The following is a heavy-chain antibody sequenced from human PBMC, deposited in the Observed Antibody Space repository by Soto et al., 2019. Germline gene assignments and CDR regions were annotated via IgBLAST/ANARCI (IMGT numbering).Heavy chain of an antibody. CDR2: IYPGDSDT. V-gene: IGHV5-51*01. CDR1: GYSFTSYW. CDR3: ARHAPSYYDFWSGYYRHYYYGMDV. D-gene: IGHD3-3*01. Sequence: GESLKISCKGSGYSFTSYWIDWVRQMPGKGLEWMGIIYPGDSDTSYSPSFQGQTTISADKSISTAYLQSSRRNASDTAKYYCARHAPSYYDFWSGYYRHYYYGMDVWGQGTTVTVSS. J-gene: IGHJ6*02.